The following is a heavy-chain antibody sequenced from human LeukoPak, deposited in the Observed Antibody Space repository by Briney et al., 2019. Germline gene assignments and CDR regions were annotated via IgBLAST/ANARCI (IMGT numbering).Heavy chain of an antibody. CDR2: IKSKTDGGTT. V-gene: IGHV3-15*01. CDR3: TTDPTPIVGATPPDY. J-gene: IGHJ4*02. Sequence: GGSLRLSCAASGLTFSNAWMSWVRQAPGKGLEWVGRIKSKTDGGTTDYAAPVKGRFTISRDDSKNTLYLQMNSLKTEDTAVYYCTTDPTPIVGATPPDYWGQGTLVTVSS. CDR1: GLTFSNAW. D-gene: IGHD1-26*01.